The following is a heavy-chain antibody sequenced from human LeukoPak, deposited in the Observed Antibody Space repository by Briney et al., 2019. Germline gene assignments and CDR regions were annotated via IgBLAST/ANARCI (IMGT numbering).Heavy chain of an antibody. D-gene: IGHD6-6*01. J-gene: IGHJ4*02. Sequence: PGGSLRLSCAASGFTFSSYEMNWVRQAPGKGLEWVSYVSSSGSTIYYADSVKGRFTISRDNAKNTLYLQMNSLRADDTAVYYCAKVTIAAGRIPPFDYWGQGTLVTVSS. CDR3: AKVTIAAGRIPPFDY. V-gene: IGHV3-48*03. CDR1: GFTFSSYE. CDR2: VSSSGSTI.